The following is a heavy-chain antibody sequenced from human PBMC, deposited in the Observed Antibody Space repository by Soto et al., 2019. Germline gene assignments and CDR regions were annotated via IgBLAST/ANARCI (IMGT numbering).Heavy chain of an antibody. CDR3: GKGKNSHHGMDV. Sequence: SVQVSWKASGYTFQGYFMNWVRQGPGQGLEWMGWINPISGDTNFAQNFPGRVTMTRDTSITTAYMELSRLTSDDTAVYYCGKGKNSHHGMDVWGQGTTVTVSS. V-gene: IGHV1-2*02. D-gene: IGHD2-21*01. CDR1: GYTFQGYF. J-gene: IGHJ6*02. CDR2: INPISGDT.